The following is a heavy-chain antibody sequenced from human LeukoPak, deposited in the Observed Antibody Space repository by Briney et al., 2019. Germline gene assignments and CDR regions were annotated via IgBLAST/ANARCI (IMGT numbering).Heavy chain of an antibody. CDR1: GYTFNRYG. V-gene: IGHV1-18*01. CDR3: AREGAYGDFEY. D-gene: IGHD4-17*01. CDR2: ISAYNGNT. J-gene: IGHJ4*02. Sequence: GASVKVSCKASGYTFNRYGISWVRQAPGQGLEWMGWISAYNGNTNYAQKVQGRVTMTTNTSTSTAYMELRSLRSDDTAVYYCAREGAYGDFEYWGLGTLVTVSS.